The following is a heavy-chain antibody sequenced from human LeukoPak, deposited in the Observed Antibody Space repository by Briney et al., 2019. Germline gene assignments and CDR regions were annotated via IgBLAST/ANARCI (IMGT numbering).Heavy chain of an antibody. CDR1: GFTFSTYA. V-gene: IGHV3-23*01. Sequence: QPGGSLRLSXAASGFTFSTYAMTWVRQAPGKGLNWVSGISGNGDSTIYADSVKGRFTISRDNSKKTLYLQMNSLRVDDTAVYYCAKDARWLAPGTFDIWGQGTMVTIS. J-gene: IGHJ3*02. CDR2: ISGNGDST. CDR3: AKDARWLAPGTFDI. D-gene: IGHD6-19*01.